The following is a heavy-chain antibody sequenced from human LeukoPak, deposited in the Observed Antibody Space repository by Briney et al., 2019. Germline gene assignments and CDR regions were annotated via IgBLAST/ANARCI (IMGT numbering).Heavy chain of an antibody. CDR2: IYYSGST. D-gene: IGHD5-18*01. J-gene: IGHJ4*02. Sequence: PSETLSLTCTVSGDSISSYYWSWIRQPPGKGLEWIGYIYYSGSTNYNPFLKSRVTISVDTSKNQFSLKLSSVTAADTAVYYCARYSYSSYYFDYWGQGTLVTVSS. CDR3: ARYSYSSYYFDY. CDR1: GDSISSYY. V-gene: IGHV4-59*01.